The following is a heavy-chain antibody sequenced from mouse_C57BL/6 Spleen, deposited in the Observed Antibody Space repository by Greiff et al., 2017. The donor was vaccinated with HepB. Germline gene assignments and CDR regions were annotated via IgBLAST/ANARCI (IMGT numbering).Heavy chain of an antibody. V-gene: IGHV5-2*01. CDR3: ARHGGDGYSYAMDY. CDR2: INSDGGST. D-gene: IGHD2-3*01. Sequence: EVKLMESGGGLVQPGESLKLSCESNEYEFPSHDMSWVRKTPEKRLELVAAINSDGGSTYYPDTMERRFIITRDNTKKTLYLQMSSLRSEDTALYYCARHGGDGYSYAMDYWGQGTSVTVSS. CDR1: EYEFPSHD. J-gene: IGHJ4*01.